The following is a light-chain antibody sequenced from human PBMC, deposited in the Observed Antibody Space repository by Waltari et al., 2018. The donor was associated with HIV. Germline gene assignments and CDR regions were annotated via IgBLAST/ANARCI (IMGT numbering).Light chain of an antibody. Sequence: QSVLTQPPSVSEAPRQRVTISCSGRSSNIGNNAVNWYKQVPGKPPQPLIYFDDLLASGVSDRFSGSKSGTSTSLAIRGLQSEDEADYCCAAWDDSLNGYFFGSGTKVTVL. CDR1: SSNIGNNA. CDR3: AAWDDSLNGYF. CDR2: FDD. J-gene: IGLJ1*01. V-gene: IGLV1-36*01.